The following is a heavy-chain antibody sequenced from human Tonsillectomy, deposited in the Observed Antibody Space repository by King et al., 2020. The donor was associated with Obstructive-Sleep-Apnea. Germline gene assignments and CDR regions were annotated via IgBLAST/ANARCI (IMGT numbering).Heavy chain of an antibody. CDR2: RRGRGGRT. J-gene: IGHJ4*02. D-gene: IGHD3-10*01. V-gene: IGHV3-23*01. CDR3: AKAGKYAWFGEPGGYFDY. Sequence: GKGGEGGGGRRGRGGRTLYADSVKGRFTISRDNSRNTLDLEMNSLRAEDTAVYYCAKAGKYAWFGEPGGYFDYWGQGTLVTVSS.